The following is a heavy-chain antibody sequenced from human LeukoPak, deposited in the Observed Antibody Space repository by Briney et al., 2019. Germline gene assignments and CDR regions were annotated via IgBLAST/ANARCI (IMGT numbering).Heavy chain of an antibody. Sequence: GGSLRLSCAASGFTFSSYAMHWVRQAPGKGLEWVAVISYDGGNKYYADSVKGRFTISRDNSKNTLYLQMNSLRAEDTAVYYCARGAGYSSGWYFDYWGQGTLVTVSS. V-gene: IGHV3-30-3*01. CDR1: GFTFSSYA. CDR2: ISYDGGNK. CDR3: ARGAGYSSGWYFDY. D-gene: IGHD6-19*01. J-gene: IGHJ4*02.